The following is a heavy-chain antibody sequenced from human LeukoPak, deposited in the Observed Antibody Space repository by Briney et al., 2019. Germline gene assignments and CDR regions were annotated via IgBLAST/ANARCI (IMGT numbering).Heavy chain of an antibody. CDR2: INHSGST. J-gene: IGHJ6*02. CDR3: ARCDIVVVPAAYPAWLLRYYYYGMDV. D-gene: IGHD2-2*01. Sequence: SETLSLTCAVYGGSFSGYYWSWTRQPPGKGLEWIGEINHSGSTDYNPSLKSRVTISVDTSKNQFSLKLSSVTAADTAVYYCARCDIVVVPAAYPAWLLRYYYYGMDVWGQGTTVTVSS. V-gene: IGHV4-34*01. CDR1: GGSFSGYY.